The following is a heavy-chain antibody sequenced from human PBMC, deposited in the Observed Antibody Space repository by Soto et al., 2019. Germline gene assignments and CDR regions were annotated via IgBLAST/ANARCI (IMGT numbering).Heavy chain of an antibody. CDR1: GGSISSGGYY. V-gene: IGHV4-31*03. CDR2: IDYSGST. Sequence: QVQLQESGPGLVKPSQTLSLTCTVSGGSISSGGYYWSWIRQHPGKGLEWIGYIDYSGSTYYNPSLKGRVTISLDTSKNQFSLKLSSVTAADTAVYYCARDSSQVVMFDYWGQGTLVTVSS. D-gene: IGHD3-22*01. CDR3: ARDSSQVVMFDY. J-gene: IGHJ4*02.